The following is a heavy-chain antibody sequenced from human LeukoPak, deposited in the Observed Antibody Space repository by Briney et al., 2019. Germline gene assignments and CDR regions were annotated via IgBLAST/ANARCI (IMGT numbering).Heavy chain of an antibody. D-gene: IGHD7-27*01. CDR1: GYTFTTYD. Sequence: ASVRVSCTASGYTFTTYDINWVRQATGEGLERMGWMNPNSGNTGYAQKFQGRVTMTRNTSISTAYMELSSLRSEDTAVYYCARARSGYHYGMDVWGQGTTVTVAS. J-gene: IGHJ6*02. CDR3: ARARSGYHYGMDV. V-gene: IGHV1-8*01. CDR2: MNPNSGNT.